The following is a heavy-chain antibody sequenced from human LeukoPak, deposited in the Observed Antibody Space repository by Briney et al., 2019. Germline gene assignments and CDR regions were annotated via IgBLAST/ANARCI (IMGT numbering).Heavy chain of an antibody. V-gene: IGHV4-61*02. CDR3: ARTRVDYYDSSGYWFDP. Sequence: PSQTLSLTCTVSGGSISSGSYDWDWLRLPAGKGLEWIGRIYTSGSTNYSPSLKSRVTISVDTSKNQFSLKLSSVTAADTAVYYCARTRVDYYDSSGYWFDPWGQGTLVTVSS. J-gene: IGHJ5*02. CDR1: GGSISSGSYD. CDR2: IYTSGST. D-gene: IGHD3-22*01.